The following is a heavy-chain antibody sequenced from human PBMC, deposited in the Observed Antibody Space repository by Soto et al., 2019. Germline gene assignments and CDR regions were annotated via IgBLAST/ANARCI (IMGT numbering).Heavy chain of an antibody. D-gene: IGHD4-4*01. CDR2: ISGGGSNT. CDR1: GFPFSSYV. Sequence: EVQLLESGGGLVQRGGSLRLSCAASGFPFSSYVMSWVRQAPGKGLEWVSGISGGGSNTFYADSVKRRFTISRDNSKNTRLLQMNSLGAEDTAVYYCAKDSNKYSSSLRVRYFDYWGQGIGVTVSS. CDR3: AKDSNKYSSSLRVRYFDY. J-gene: IGHJ4*02. V-gene: IGHV3-23*01.